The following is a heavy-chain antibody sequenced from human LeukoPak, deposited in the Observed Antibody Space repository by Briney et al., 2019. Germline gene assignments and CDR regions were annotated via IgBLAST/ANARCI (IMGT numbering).Heavy chain of an antibody. J-gene: IGHJ4*02. V-gene: IGHV4-61*01. CDR2: IYYKGST. CDR3: ARDSCSSTICYARLFDY. D-gene: IGHD2-2*01. Sequence: SETLSLTCTVSGGSVSSGTYYWSWIRQPPGKGLEWIGYIYYKGSTNYNPSLKSRVTISVDTSKNQFSLKLGSVTAADTAVYYCARDSCSSTICYARLFDYWGQGTLVTVSS. CDR1: GGSVSSGTYY.